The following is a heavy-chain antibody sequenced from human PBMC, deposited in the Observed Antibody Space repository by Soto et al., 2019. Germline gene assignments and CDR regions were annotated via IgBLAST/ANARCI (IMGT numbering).Heavy chain of an antibody. D-gene: IGHD3-10*01. V-gene: IGHV1-69*02. CDR3: ARSYGSGSRPFDY. Sequence: QVQLVQSGAEVKKPGSSVKVSCKASGGTFSSYTINWVRQAPGHGLEWMGRIIPILGMSTYAQKFQGRVTIIADKSTSTACMQLSSLTSEDTAIYYCARSYGSGSRPFDYWGQGTLVTVSS. CDR1: GGTFSSYT. J-gene: IGHJ4*02. CDR2: IIPILGMS.